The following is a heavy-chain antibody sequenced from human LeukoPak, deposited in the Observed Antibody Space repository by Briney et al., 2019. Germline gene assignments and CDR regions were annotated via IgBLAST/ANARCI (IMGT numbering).Heavy chain of an antibody. Sequence: ASVKVSCKASGYTFTGYYMYWVRQAPGQGLEWMGWINPNSGGTNYAQKFQGRVTMTRDTSISTAYMELSRLRSDDTAVYYCARDDDYYGSGSYFDYWGQGTLVTVSS. D-gene: IGHD3-10*01. J-gene: IGHJ4*02. V-gene: IGHV1-2*02. CDR2: INPNSGGT. CDR1: GYTFTGYY. CDR3: ARDDDYYGSGSYFDY.